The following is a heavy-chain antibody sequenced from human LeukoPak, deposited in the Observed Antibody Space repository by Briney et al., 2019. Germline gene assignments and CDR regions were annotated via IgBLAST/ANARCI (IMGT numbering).Heavy chain of an antibody. D-gene: IGHD2-15*01. CDR2: ISGSGGST. V-gene: IGHV3-23*01. CDR3: AKDDIVVVVAASFPDY. CDR1: GFTFSSYS. J-gene: IGHJ4*02. Sequence: GGSLRLSCAASGFTFSSYSMNWVRQAPGKGLEWVSAISGSGGSTYYADSVKGRFTISRDNSKNTLYLQMNSLRAEDAAVYYCAKDDIVVVVAASFPDYWGQGTLVTVSS.